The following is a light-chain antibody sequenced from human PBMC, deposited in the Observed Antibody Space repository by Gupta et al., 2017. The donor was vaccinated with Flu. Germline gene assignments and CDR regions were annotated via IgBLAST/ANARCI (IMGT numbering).Light chain of an antibody. CDR1: QSVSDD. CDR3: QQDDSTPLLT. Sequence: SCVAAAVGGRVTVTCRASQSVSDDLSWYKQKPGEAPNLLVCRAASLQRGVPSRFSGSGCGTDFTLTISRRQPEDCATYCCQQDDSTPLLTFGHGTKVDIK. V-gene: IGKV1-39*01. J-gene: IGKJ3*01. CDR2: RAA.